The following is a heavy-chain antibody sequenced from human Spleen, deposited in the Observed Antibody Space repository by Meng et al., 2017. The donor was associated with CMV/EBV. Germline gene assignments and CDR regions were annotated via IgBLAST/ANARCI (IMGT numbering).Heavy chain of an antibody. CDR1: GYVCIRNH. V-gene: IGHV1-46*01. J-gene: IGHJ4*02. CDR2: ISPSAGNT. D-gene: IGHD3-3*01. CDR3: ARAPYYDFWSGYWPHY. Sequence: GYVCIRNHRQWVRQAPRQGVEWMEVISPSAGNTTYAQKFQGRVTMTRDTSTRTVYMELRSLRFDDTAMYYCARAPYYDFWSGYWPHYWGQGTLVTVSS.